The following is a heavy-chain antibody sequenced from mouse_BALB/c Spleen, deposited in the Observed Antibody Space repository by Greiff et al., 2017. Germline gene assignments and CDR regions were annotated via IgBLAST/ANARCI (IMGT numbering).Heavy chain of an antibody. CDR3: ARRKVRGVYYAMDY. Sequence: EVKLVESGGGLVKLGGSLKLSCAASGFTFSSYYMSWVRQTPEKRLELVAAINSNGGSTYYPDTVKGRFTISRDNAKNTLYLQMSSLKSEDTALYYCARRKVRGVYYAMDYWGQGTSVTVSS. J-gene: IGHJ4*01. CDR1: GFTFSSYY. CDR2: INSNGGST. D-gene: IGHD2-14*01. V-gene: IGHV5-6-2*01.